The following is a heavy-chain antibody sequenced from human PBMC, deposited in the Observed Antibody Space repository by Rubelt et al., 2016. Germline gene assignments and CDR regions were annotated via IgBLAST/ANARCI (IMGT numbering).Heavy chain of an antibody. J-gene: IGHJ4*02. Sequence: QLQLQESGPGLVKPSETLSLTCTVSGGSISSSSYYWGWIRQPPGKGLEWIGYIYYSGSTYYNPSLKGRVTISVDTSKNQFSLKLSAVTAADTAVYYCARAEMPLSSWYSHYFDYWGQGTLVTVSS. V-gene: IGHV4-39*07. CDR2: IYYSGST. CDR1: GGSISSSSYY. CDR3: ARAEMPLSSWYSHYFDY. D-gene: IGHD6-13*01.